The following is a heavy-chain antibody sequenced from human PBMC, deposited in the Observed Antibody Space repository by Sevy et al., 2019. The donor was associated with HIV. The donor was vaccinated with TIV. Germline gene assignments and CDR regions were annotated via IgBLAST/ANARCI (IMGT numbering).Heavy chain of an antibody. J-gene: IGHJ6*02. CDR2: INHSGST. D-gene: IGHD2-15*01. CDR1: GGSFSGYY. Sequence: SENLSLTCAVYGGSFSGYYWSWIRQPPGKGLEWIGEINHSGSTNYNPSLKSRVTISVDTSKNQFSLKLSSVTAADTAVYYCARLVKARRYYYYGMDVWGQGTTVTVSS. V-gene: IGHV4-34*01. CDR3: ARLVKARRYYYYGMDV.